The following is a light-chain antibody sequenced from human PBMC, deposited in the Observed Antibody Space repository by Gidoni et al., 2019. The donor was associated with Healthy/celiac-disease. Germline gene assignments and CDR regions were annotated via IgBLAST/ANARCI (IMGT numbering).Light chain of an antibody. J-gene: IGKJ2*01. V-gene: IGKV4-1*01. Sequence: DIVMTQSPDSLAVSLGERATINCKSSQSVLYSSNNKHYLAWYQQKPGQPLKLLIYWASTRESGVPDRFSGSGSGTDFTLTISSLQAEDVAVYYCQQYYSTPPYTFGQGTKLEIK. CDR3: QQYYSTPPYT. CDR2: WAS. CDR1: QSVLYSSNNKHY.